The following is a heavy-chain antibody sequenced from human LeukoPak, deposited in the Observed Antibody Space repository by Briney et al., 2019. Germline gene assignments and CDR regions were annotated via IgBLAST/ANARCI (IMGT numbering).Heavy chain of an antibody. V-gene: IGHV3-33*06. J-gene: IGHJ4*02. CDR1: GFTFSSSG. Sequence: GGSLRLSCAASGFTFSSSGLHWVRQAPGNGLEWVAVIWYDGSNKNYADSVKGRFTISGDNSKNTLYLQMNSLRAEDTAVYYCAKEGSSASGAFDYWGQGTLVTVSS. CDR3: AKEGSSASGAFDY. D-gene: IGHD3-10*01. CDR2: IWYDGSNK.